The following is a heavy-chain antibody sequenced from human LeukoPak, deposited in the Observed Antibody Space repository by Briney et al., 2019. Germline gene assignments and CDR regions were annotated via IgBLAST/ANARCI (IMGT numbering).Heavy chain of an antibody. V-gene: IGHV4-59*01. J-gene: IGHJ3*02. CDR1: GGSISSYY. D-gene: IGHD3-3*01. Sequence: SETLSLTCTVSGGSISSYYWSWIRQPPGKGLEWIGYIYYSGSTNYNPSLKSRVTISVDTSKNQFSLKLSSVTAADTAVYYCARTSPRGFLEWWEGNAFDIWGQGTMVTVTS. CDR3: ARTSPRGFLEWWEGNAFDI. CDR2: IYYSGST.